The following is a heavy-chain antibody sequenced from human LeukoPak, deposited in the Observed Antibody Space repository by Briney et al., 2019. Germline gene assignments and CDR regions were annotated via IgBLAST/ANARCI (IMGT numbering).Heavy chain of an antibody. V-gene: IGHV1-18*01. J-gene: IGHJ4*02. D-gene: IGHD3-22*01. CDR3: ARGGYYYDSSGYRFDY. CDR1: SYTFTIYG. Sequence: ASVKVSCKASSYTFTIYGITWVRQAPGQGLEWMGWISAYNGDTNYAQKLQGRVTMTTDTATSTAYMELRSLRSDDTAMYYCARGGYYYDSSGYRFDYWGQGTLVTVSS. CDR2: ISAYNGDT.